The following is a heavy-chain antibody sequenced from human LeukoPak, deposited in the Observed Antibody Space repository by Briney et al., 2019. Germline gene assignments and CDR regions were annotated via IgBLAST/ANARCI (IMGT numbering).Heavy chain of an antibody. CDR1: GFTFSDYY. V-gene: IGHV3-11*04. J-gene: IGHJ4*02. D-gene: IGHD3-10*01. CDR3: ARGITARPPYYFDY. CDR2: ISNSGSTI. Sequence: SGGSLRPSCAASGFTFSDYYMNWIRQAPGKGLEWVSYISNSGSTIYYADSVKGRFTISRDNAKNSVYLQMNSLRAEDTAVYYCARGITARPPYYFDYWGQGTLVTVSS.